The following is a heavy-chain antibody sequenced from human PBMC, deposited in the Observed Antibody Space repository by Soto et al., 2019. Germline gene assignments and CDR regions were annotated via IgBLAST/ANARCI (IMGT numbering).Heavy chain of an antibody. CDR2: ISTYNGTT. V-gene: IGHV1-18*01. J-gene: IGHJ4*02. Sequence: HVQLVQSGAEVKKPGASVKVSCKASGYSFTTSGISWLRQAPGQGLEWMGWISTYNGTTNYRQNLQGRVTMTTDTSTRTAYMELRSLRSDDTAVYYCARDVDYGDYSFFDYWGQGTLVTVSS. CDR3: ARDVDYGDYSFFDY. CDR1: GYSFTTSG. D-gene: IGHD4-17*01.